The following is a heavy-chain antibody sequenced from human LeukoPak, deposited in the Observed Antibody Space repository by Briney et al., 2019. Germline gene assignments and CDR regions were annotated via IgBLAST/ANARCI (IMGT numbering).Heavy chain of an antibody. V-gene: IGHV3-74*01. CDR1: GFTFSNYW. D-gene: IGHD1-20*01. CDR2: IETDGIRT. CDR3: VRDGGNWNDAFDI. Sequence: GGSLRLSCAASGFTFSNYWMHWVRQAPGKGLVWVSHIETDGIRTNYADSVKGRFTISRDNAKNTLYLQMNSLRAEDTAVYYRVRDGGNWNDAFDIWGQGTVVTVSS. J-gene: IGHJ3*02.